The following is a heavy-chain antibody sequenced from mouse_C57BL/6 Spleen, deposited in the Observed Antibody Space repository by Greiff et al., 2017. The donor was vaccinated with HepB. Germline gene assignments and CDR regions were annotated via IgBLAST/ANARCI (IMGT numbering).Heavy chain of an antibody. V-gene: IGHV5-4*01. Sequence: EVQGVESGGGLVKPGGSLKLSCAASGFTFSSYAMSWVRQTPEKRLEWVATISDGGSYTYYPDNVKGRFTIARDNAKNNLYLQMSHLTSEDTAMYYCARGALTAPFAYWGQGTLVTVSA. D-gene: IGHD1-2*01. CDR1: GFTFSSYA. CDR2: ISDGGSYT. CDR3: ARGALTAPFAY. J-gene: IGHJ3*01.